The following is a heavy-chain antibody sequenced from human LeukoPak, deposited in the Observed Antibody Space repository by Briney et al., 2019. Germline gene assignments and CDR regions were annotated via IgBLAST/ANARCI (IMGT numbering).Heavy chain of an antibody. Sequence: PSQTLSLTCTVSGDSISSGDYYWNWIRQHPGKGLEWIGSISSSGTTYDTPSLKSRLAISIDTSKNQFALEVSSVTAADTAVYYCARGVDGYSGFYYYYYMDVWGTGTTVTVSS. CDR2: ISSSGTT. J-gene: IGHJ6*03. V-gene: IGHV4-31*03. CDR3: ARGVDGYSGFYYYYYMDV. D-gene: IGHD5-24*01. CDR1: GDSISSGDYY.